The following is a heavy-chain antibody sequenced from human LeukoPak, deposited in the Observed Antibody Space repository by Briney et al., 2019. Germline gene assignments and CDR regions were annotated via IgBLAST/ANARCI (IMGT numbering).Heavy chain of an antibody. V-gene: IGHV3-15*01. Sequence: GGSLRLSCAASGFTFSNAWMSWVRQATGKGREWVGRIKSKTDGGTTDYAAPVKGRFTISRDTSKNTLYLQMNSLKTEDTAVYYCTTDITIFGVVTAPWGQGTLVTVSS. CDR1: GFTFSNAW. CDR2: IKSKTDGGTT. J-gene: IGHJ5*02. CDR3: TTDITIFGVVTAP. D-gene: IGHD3-3*01.